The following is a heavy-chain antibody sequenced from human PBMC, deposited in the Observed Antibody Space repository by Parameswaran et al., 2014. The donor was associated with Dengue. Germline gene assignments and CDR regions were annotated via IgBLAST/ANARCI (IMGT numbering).Heavy chain of an antibody. CDR2: IDPSDSYT. V-gene: IGHV5-10-1*01. D-gene: IGHD4-11*01. J-gene: IGHJ6*01. CDR3: ARATGHYYYYGMDV. Sequence: VRPDARKGLEWMGRIDPSDSYTNYSPSFQGHVTISADKSISTAYLQWSSLKASDTAMYYCARATGHYYYYGMDVWGPRDHGHRLL.